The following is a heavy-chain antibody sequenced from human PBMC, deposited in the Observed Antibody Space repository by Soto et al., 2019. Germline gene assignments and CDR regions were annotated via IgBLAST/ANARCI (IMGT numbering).Heavy chain of an antibody. CDR1: GYTFTTHW. D-gene: IGHD3-9*01. V-gene: IGHV5-51*01. J-gene: IGHJ4*02. Sequence: GESLKISCKASGYTFTTHWIAWVRQLPGKGLEGIGIINPRDSDTMYSPSFEGQVTMSVDKSIHTAYLQWSRLKASDTAMYFCARRVFPGILSPTYYLDSWGQGTLVTVSS. CDR3: ARRVFPGILSPTYYLDS. CDR2: INPRDSDT.